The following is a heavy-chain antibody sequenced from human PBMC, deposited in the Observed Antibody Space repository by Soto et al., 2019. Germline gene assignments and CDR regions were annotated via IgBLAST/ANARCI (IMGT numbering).Heavy chain of an antibody. Sequence: TETLSLTCTVSGGSITSSSYYWGWIRQPPGKGLEWIGNIYYSGSTYYNPSLKSRVTISVDTSKNQFSLKLSSVTAADTAVYYCMLGSGWKDFDYWGQGTLVTVSS. CDR2: IYYSGST. D-gene: IGHD3-22*01. J-gene: IGHJ4*02. CDR1: GGSITSSSYY. V-gene: IGHV4-39*01. CDR3: MLGSGWKDFDY.